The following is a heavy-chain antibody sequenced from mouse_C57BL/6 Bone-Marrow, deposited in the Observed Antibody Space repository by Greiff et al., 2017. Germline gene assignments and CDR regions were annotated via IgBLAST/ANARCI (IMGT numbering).Heavy chain of an antibody. J-gene: IGHJ2*01. V-gene: IGHV1-19*01. CDR2: INPYNGGT. D-gene: IGHD1-1*01. CDR1: GYTFTDYY. Sequence: EVQLKQSGPVLVKPGASVKMSCKASGYTFTDYYMNWVKQSHGKSLEWIGVINPYNGGTSYNQKFKGKATLTVDKSSSTAYMELNSLTSEDSAVYYCATEGYGSSFDYWGQGTTLTVSS. CDR3: ATEGYGSSFDY.